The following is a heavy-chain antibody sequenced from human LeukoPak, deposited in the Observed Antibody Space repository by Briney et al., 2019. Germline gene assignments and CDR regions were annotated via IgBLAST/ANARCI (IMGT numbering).Heavy chain of an antibody. CDR3: ARGAVANSVLFDY. J-gene: IGHJ4*02. CDR1: GGSISGYY. CDR2: VYTGGST. Sequence: PSETLSLTCTVSGGSISGYYWSWIRQPAGKGLEWIGRVYTGGSTTYNPSLKSRVTMSVDTSKNQFSLNLTSVTAAETAVYYCARGAVANSVLFDYWGQGTLVTVSS. V-gene: IGHV4-4*07. D-gene: IGHD6-19*01.